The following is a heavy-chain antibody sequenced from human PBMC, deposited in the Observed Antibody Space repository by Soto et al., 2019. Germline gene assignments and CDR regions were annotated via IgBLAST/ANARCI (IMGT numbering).Heavy chain of an antibody. J-gene: IGHJ5*02. V-gene: IGHV4-59*08. Sequence: SETLSLTCTVSGGSISSYYWSWIRQPPGKGLEWIGYIYYSGSTNYNPSLKSRVTISVDTSKNQFSLKLSSVTAADTAVYYCARTTVTTMPNWFDPWGQGTLVTVSS. D-gene: IGHD4-17*01. CDR3: ARTTVTTMPNWFDP. CDR1: GGSISSYY. CDR2: IYYSGST.